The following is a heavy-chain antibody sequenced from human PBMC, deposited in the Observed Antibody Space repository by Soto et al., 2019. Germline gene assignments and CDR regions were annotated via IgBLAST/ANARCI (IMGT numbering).Heavy chain of an antibody. CDR1: GGSISSGDYY. D-gene: IGHD3-10*01. V-gene: IGHV4-30-4*01. CDR2: IYYSGST. CDR3: ARGGSTGGNWFDP. J-gene: IGHJ5*02. Sequence: QVQLQESGPGLVKPSQTLSLTCTVSGGSISSGDYYWSWIRQPPGKGLEWIGYIYYSGSTYYNPSLKSRVTISVDTSKNQFSLKLRSVTAADTAVYYCARGGSTGGNWFDPWGQGTLVTVSS.